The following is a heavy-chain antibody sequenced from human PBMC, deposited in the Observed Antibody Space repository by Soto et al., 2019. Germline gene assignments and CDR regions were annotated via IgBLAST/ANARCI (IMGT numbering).Heavy chain of an antibody. CDR3: ARGTIVARQHLDY. Sequence: QLQLVESGGGVVQPGKSLRLSCAASGFTFSSYAMHWARQAPGKGLEWVTVISIRGGDEYYAESVRGRFTISRDDSKNTLYLQMDSLTVEDPAVYYGARGTIVARQHLDYWGQGALVTVSS. V-gene: IGHV3-30*03. D-gene: IGHD5-12*01. CDR2: ISIRGGDE. CDR1: GFTFSSYA. J-gene: IGHJ4*02.